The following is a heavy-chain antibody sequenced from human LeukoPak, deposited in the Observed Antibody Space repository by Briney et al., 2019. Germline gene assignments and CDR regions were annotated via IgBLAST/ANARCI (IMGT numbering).Heavy chain of an antibody. CDR2: IHPNSGAT. J-gene: IGHJ5*02. D-gene: IGHD6-6*01. CDR3: ARSNVAVRRGDNWFDP. Sequence: ASVKVSCTASGYTFTAFYIHWVRQAPGQGLEWMGWIHPNSGATIYAQKFQGRFIVTRDTSISTAYMELNSLTSDDTAMYYCARSNVAVRRGDNWFDPWGQGTLVTVSS. V-gene: IGHV1-2*02. CDR1: GYTFTAFY.